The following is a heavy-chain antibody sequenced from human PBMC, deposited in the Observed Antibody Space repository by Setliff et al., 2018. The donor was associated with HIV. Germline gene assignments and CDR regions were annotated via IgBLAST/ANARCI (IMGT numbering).Heavy chain of an antibody. CDR1: GYTFTGYY. CDR2: INPNSGGT. CDR3: ARVPSGAAGLVRAGFYF. J-gene: IGHJ4*01. Sequence: ASVKVSCKASGYTFTGYYMHWVRQAPGQGLEWMGWINPNSGGTNYAQKFQGRVTMTRDTSISTAYMELSRLRSDDTAIYYCARVPSGAAGLVRAGFYFWGQGTLVTVSS. D-gene: IGHD6-25*01. V-gene: IGHV1-2*02.